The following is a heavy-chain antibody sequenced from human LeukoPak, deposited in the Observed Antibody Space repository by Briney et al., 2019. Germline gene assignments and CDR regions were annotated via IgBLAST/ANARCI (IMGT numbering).Heavy chain of an antibody. J-gene: IGHJ4*02. D-gene: IGHD3-22*01. CDR3: AREGLVVVHLDY. CDR2: IIPIFGTA. Sequence: ASVKVSCKASGGTFSSYAISWVRQAPGQGLEWMERIIPIFGTANYAQKFQGRVTITTDEYTSTAYMELSSLRSEDTAVYYCAREGLVVVHLDYWGQGTLVTVSS. V-gene: IGHV1-69*05. CDR1: GGTFSSYA.